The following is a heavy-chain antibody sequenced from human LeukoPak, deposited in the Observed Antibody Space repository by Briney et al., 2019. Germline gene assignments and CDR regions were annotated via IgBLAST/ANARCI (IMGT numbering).Heavy chain of an antibody. Sequence: GGSLGLSCAASGFTFSGYTMNWVRQAQGKGLEWVSSVSTAGSYTHYADSVKGRFTISRDNAKNSLYLQMNSLSAEDTAVYYCARERDNFWSGYYGNVDFWGHGTRVTVSP. CDR2: VSTAGSYT. CDR3: ARERDNFWSGYYGNVDF. D-gene: IGHD3-3*01. V-gene: IGHV3-21*01. J-gene: IGHJ4*01. CDR1: GFTFSGYT.